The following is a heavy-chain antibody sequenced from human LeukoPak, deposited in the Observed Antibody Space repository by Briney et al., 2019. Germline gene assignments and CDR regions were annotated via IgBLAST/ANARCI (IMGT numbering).Heavy chain of an antibody. Sequence: ASVKVSCKASGYTFTDYYMHWVRQAPGQGLEWMGWINSNSGDTNYAQKFQGRVTMTRDASISTTYMGLSRLRSDDTAVYYCVRDLELNYWGQGTLVTVSS. V-gene: IGHV1-2*02. CDR3: VRDLELNY. D-gene: IGHD1-26*01. CDR2: INSNSGDT. CDR1: GYTFTDYY. J-gene: IGHJ4*02.